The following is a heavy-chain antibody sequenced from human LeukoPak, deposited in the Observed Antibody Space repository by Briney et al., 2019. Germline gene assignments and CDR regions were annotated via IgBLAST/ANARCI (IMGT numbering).Heavy chain of an antibody. CDR2: IYYSGST. D-gene: IGHD6-6*01. Sequence: SSETLSLTCTVSGGSISSYYWSWIRQPPGKGLEWIGYIYYSGSTNYNPSLESRVTISVDTSKNQFSLKLSSVTAADTAVYYCAREGRSIAARLAFDIWGQGTMVTVSS. J-gene: IGHJ3*02. CDR3: AREGRSIAARLAFDI. CDR1: GGSISSYY. V-gene: IGHV4-59*01.